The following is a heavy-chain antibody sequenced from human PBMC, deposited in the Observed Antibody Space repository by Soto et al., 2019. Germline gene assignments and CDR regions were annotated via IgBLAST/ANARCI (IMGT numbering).Heavy chain of an antibody. CDR1: GGSISSADYY. CDR2: IFYTGPT. CDR3: ARDIGRTIFGAGYDY. V-gene: IGHV4-30-4*01. J-gene: IGHJ4*02. Sequence: PSETLSLTCTVSGGSISSADYYWSWIRQPPGRGLEWIGYIFYTGPTYYNPSLKSRLTVSVDTSKNQFSLKLNSVTAADTAVYYCARDIGRTIFGAGYDYWGQGTLVTVSS. D-gene: IGHD3-3*01.